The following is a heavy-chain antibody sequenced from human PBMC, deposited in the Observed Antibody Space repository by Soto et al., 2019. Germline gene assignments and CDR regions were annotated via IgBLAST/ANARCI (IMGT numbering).Heavy chain of an antibody. CDR2: IYTSGST. CDR3: ARVVNMVRGVLIRNFDY. V-gene: IGHV4-4*07. D-gene: IGHD3-10*01. CDR1: GGSISSYY. J-gene: IGHJ4*02. Sequence: QVQLQESGPGLVKPSETLSLTCTVSGGSISSYYWSWIRQPAGKGLEWIGRIYTSGSTNYNPSLKSRVTMSVDTSKNQFSLKLSSVTDADTAVYYCARVVNMVRGVLIRNFDYWGQGTLVTVSS.